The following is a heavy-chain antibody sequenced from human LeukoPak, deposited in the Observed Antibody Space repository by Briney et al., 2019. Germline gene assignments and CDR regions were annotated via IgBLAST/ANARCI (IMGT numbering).Heavy chain of an antibody. J-gene: IGHJ4*02. D-gene: IGHD1-14*01. Sequence: GGSLRLSCAASGFTFSSSAMSWVRQAPGKGLEWVSVISGSGDSTYCADSVKGRFTISRDNSKNTLYLQMSSLRAEDTAIYYCAKGLSTYHTPYFDCWGQGTLVTVSS. CDR2: ISGSGDST. V-gene: IGHV3-23*01. CDR3: AKGLSTYHTPYFDC. CDR1: GFTFSSSA.